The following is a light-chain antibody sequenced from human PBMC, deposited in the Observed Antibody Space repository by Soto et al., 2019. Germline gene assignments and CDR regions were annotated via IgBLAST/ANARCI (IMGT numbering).Light chain of an antibody. CDR3: CSYTSIGTLV. V-gene: IGLV2-14*03. J-gene: IGLJ1*01. CDR2: DVS. Sequence: QSVLTQPASVSGSPGQSITMSCTGTSSDVGGYNYVSWYQQHPGKAPKFIIYDVSNRPSGVSNRVSGSKSGNTASLTIAGLQAEDEADYYCCSYTSIGTLVFGTETKLTVL. CDR1: SSDVGGYNY.